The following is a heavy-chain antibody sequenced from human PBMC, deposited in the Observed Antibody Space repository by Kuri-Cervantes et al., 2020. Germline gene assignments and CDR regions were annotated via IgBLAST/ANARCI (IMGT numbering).Heavy chain of an antibody. CDR3: ARVHTSLVSGWSNWYFDL. V-gene: IGHV1-24*01. Sequence: ASVKVSCKVSGYTLTELSMHWVRQAPGKGLEWMGGFDPEDGETIYAQKFQGRVTMTEDTSTDTAYMELSSLRFEDTAVYYCARVHTSLVSGWSNWYFDLWGRGTLVTVSS. J-gene: IGHJ2*01. D-gene: IGHD6-19*01. CDR1: GYTLTELS. CDR2: FDPEDGET.